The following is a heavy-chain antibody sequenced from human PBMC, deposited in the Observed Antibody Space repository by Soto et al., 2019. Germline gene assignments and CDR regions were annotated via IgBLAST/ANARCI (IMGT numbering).Heavy chain of an antibody. CDR2: ISGGGAST. J-gene: IGHJ6*02. CDR3: AKEGVFTFGGVMDDYYYYGVDV. V-gene: IGHV3-23*01. Sequence: EVQLLESGGGLVQPGGSLRLSCTASGFTFSKYAMSWVRQAPGKGLEWVSTISGGGASTYYAHSVKDRFTMSRDNSKNTLYLQMKNLRAEDTALYYCAKEGVFTFGGVMDDYYYYGVDVWGQGTTVTVSS. CDR1: GFTFSKYA. D-gene: IGHD3-16*01.